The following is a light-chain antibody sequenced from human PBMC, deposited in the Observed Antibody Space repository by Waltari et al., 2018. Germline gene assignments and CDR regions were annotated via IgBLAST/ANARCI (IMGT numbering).Light chain of an antibody. Sequence: TCRASQDISSHLALYQQIPGKAPKLLIYAASTLQSGVPSRFGGSGSGTDFTLTISSLQPEDFATFYCLQLYSYPLTFGGGTKVEIK. CDR2: AAS. CDR1: QDISSH. J-gene: IGKJ4*01. V-gene: IGKV1-9*01. CDR3: LQLYSYPLT.